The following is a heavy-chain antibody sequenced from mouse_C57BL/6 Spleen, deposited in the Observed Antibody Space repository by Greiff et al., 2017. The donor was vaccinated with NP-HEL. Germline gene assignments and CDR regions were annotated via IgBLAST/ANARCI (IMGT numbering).Heavy chain of an antibody. CDR1: GYTFTSYW. V-gene: IGHV1-50*01. Sequence: QVQLQQPGAELVKPGASVKLSCKASGYTFTSYWMQWVKQRPGQGLEWIGEIDPSDGYTNYNPKFKGKATLTVDTSSSTTYMQLSSLTSEDSAVYYCARSYGYDLYYFDYWGQGTTLTVSS. J-gene: IGHJ2*01. CDR2: IDPSDGYT. D-gene: IGHD2-2*01. CDR3: ARSYGYDLYYFDY.